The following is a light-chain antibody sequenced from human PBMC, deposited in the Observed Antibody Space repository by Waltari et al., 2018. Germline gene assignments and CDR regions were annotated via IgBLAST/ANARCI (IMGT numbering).Light chain of an antibody. V-gene: IGKV3-20*01. CDR1: QTINNNF. Sequence: CRASQTINNNFLGWYHQKPGQAPRLIIHGASSRATGFPDRFSGSGSGTDFTLTISSLEPEDFAVYYCQQYDGSVLTFGGGTKVEI. CDR3: QQYDGSVLT. CDR2: GAS. J-gene: IGKJ4*01.